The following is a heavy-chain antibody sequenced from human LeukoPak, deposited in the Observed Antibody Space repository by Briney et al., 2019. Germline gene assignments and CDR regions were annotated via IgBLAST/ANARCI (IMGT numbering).Heavy chain of an antibody. Sequence: SVKVSCKASAGTFSSYAISWVRQAPGQGLEWMGGIIPIFGTANYAQKFQGRVTITTDESTSTAYMELSSLRSEDTAVYYCASLTNGYGGYVDYWGQGTLVTVSS. CDR3: ASLTNGYGGYVDY. CDR2: IIPIFGTA. V-gene: IGHV1-69*05. CDR1: AGTFSSYA. J-gene: IGHJ4*02. D-gene: IGHD1-26*01.